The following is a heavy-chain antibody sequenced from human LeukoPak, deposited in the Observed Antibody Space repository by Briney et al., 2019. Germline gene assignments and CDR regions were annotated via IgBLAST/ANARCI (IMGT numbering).Heavy chain of an antibody. D-gene: IGHD3-3*01. V-gene: IGHV3-30-3*01. CDR3: ARDSPYYDFWSGWGNDY. CDR2: ISYDGSNK. J-gene: IGHJ4*02. Sequence: GGSLRLSCAASGFTFSSHAMHWVRQAPGKGLEWVAVISYDGSNKYYADSVKGRFTISRDNAKNSLYLQMNSLRAEDTAVYYCARDSPYYDFWSGWGNDYWGQGTLVTVSS. CDR1: GFTFSSHA.